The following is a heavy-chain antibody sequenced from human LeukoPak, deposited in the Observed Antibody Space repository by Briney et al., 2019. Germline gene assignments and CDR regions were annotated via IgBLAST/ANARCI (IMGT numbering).Heavy chain of an antibody. CDR3: ARVGDSSGYSVLDS. D-gene: IGHD3-22*01. V-gene: IGHV4-59*01. Sequence: KPSETLSLTCTVSGGSISGYYWSWIRRPPGKGLEWDGHIYYSGSADYNASLKSRATMFVDTSKNEFSLTLRSVTAADTAVYYCARVGDSSGYSVLDSWGQGTLVTVSS. CDR2: IYYSGSA. CDR1: GGSISGYY. J-gene: IGHJ4*02.